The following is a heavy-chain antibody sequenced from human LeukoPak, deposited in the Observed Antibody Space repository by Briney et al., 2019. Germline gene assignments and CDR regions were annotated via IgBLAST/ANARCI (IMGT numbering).Heavy chain of an antibody. J-gene: IGHJ4*01. Sequence: GGSLRLSGEASGFIFSHYGMHWVRQAPGKGLEWVAVIWSDGSNRFYAGSVKGRFTISRDNSQNTVFLEMDSLRAEDTAMYYCARDAQRGFDYSNSLKYWGHGTLVTVSS. D-gene: IGHD4-11*01. CDR1: GFIFSHYG. CDR2: IWSDGSNR. CDR3: ARDAQRGFDYSNSLKY. V-gene: IGHV3-33*01.